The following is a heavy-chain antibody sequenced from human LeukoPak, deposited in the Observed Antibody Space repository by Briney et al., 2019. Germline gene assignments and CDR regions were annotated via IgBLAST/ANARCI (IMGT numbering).Heavy chain of an antibody. CDR3: ARLDPDYCSSTSCSSFNWFDP. D-gene: IGHD2-2*01. CDR1: GGSISSGGYY. V-gene: IGHV4-30-2*01. J-gene: IGHJ5*02. Sequence: PSQTLSLTCTVSGGSISSGGYYWSWIRQPPGKGLEWIGEINHSGSTNYNPSLKSRVTISVDTSKNQFSLKLSSVTAADTAVYYCARLDPDYCSSTSCSSFNWFDPWGQGTLVTVSS. CDR2: INHSGST.